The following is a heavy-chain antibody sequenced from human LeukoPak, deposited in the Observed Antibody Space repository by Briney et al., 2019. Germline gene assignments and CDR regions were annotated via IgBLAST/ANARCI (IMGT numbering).Heavy chain of an antibody. CDR2: IYTSGST. CDR3: ARVVGAAGTVYYFDY. CDR1: GGSISSSSYY. Sequence: SETLSLTCTVSGGSISSSSYYWSWIRQPAGKGLEWIGRIYTSGSTNYNPSLKSRVTMSVDTSKNQFSLKLSSVTAADTAVYYCARVVGAAGTVYYFDYWGQGTLVTVSS. V-gene: IGHV4-61*02. D-gene: IGHD6-13*01. J-gene: IGHJ4*02.